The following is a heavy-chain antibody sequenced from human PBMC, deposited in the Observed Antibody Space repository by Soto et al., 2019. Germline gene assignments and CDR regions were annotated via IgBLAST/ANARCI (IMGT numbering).Heavy chain of an antibody. CDR3: ASTQYGGNSSGAFDI. Sequence: SETLSLTCTVSGGSISSYYWSWIRQPPGKGLEWIGYIYYSGSTNYNPSLKSRVTISVDTSKNQFSLKVSSVTAADTAVYYCASTQYGGNSSGAFDIWGQGTMVTVS. CDR1: GGSISSYY. D-gene: IGHD2-21*02. CDR2: IYYSGST. J-gene: IGHJ3*02. V-gene: IGHV4-59*01.